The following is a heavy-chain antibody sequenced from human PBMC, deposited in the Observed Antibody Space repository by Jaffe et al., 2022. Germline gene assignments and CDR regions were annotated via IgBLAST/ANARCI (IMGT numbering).Heavy chain of an antibody. V-gene: IGHV2-5*01. Sequence: QITLKESGPTLVKPTQTLTLTCTFSGFSLSTSGVGVGWIRQPPGKALEWLALIYWNDDKRYSPSLKSRLTITKDTSKNQVVLTMTNMDPVDTATYYCAHSSLRGEDYDILTGSPAPHWFDPWGQGTLVTVSS. CDR3: AHSSLRGEDYDILTGSPAPHWFDP. CDR1: GFSLSTSGVG. D-gene: IGHD3-9*01. J-gene: IGHJ5*02. CDR2: IYWNDDK.